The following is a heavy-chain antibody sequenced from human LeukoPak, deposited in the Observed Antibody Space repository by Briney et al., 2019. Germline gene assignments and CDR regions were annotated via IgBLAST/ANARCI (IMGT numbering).Heavy chain of an antibody. V-gene: IGHV3-48*03. D-gene: IGHD2-15*01. CDR3: ARAGYCSGGSCYGSDY. CDR2: ISSSGSTI. CDR1: GFTFSSYE. Sequence: GGSLRLSCAASGFTFSSYEMNWVRQAPGKGLEWVSYISSSGSTIYYADSVKGRFTISRDNSKNTLYLQMDSLRAEDTAVYYCARAGYCSGGSCYGSDYWGQGTLVSVSS. J-gene: IGHJ4*02.